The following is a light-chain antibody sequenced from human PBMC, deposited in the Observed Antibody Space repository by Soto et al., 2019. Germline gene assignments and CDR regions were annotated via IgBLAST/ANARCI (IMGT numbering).Light chain of an antibody. CDR1: QRISSNY. Sequence: EVVLTQSPGTLSLSPGERATLSCRASQRISSNYIAWYQQKPGQAPRLLIYTASSRATGIPDRFSGSGSGTDFTLTISRLEPEDFAVYYCQQYGSSPPYTFGQGTKLEIK. CDR2: TAS. J-gene: IGKJ2*01. V-gene: IGKV3-20*01. CDR3: QQYGSSPPYT.